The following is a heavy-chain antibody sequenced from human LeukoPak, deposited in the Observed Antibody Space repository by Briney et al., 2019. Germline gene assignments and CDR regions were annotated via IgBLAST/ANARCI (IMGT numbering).Heavy chain of an antibody. CDR3: AKDPRRAHYYDSSGFLPNDY. J-gene: IGHJ4*02. CDR1: GFTFSSYA. Sequence: GGSLRLSCAASGFTFSSYAMSWVRQAPGKGLEWVSAISGSGGSTYYADSVKGRFTISRDNSKNTLYLQMNSLRAEDTAVYYCAKDPRRAHYYDSSGFLPNDYWGQGTLVTVSS. V-gene: IGHV3-23*01. CDR2: ISGSGGST. D-gene: IGHD3-22*01.